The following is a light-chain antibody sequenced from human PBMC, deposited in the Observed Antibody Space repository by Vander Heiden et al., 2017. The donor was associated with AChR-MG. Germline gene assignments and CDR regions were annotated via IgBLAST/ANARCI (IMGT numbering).Light chain of an antibody. J-gene: IGLJ3*02. CDR2: DNR. CDR3: QVRDFSSDHRV. V-gene: IGLV3-21*02. Sequence: SFELTQPPSVSAAPGQTARTPFGGNHTGRKSVHGYQQRPDQAPALVVFDNRDRPAGIPERFSGSNSGNMATLTISGVEAGDEAVYYCQVRDFSSDHRVFGGGTKLTVL. CDR1: HTGRKS.